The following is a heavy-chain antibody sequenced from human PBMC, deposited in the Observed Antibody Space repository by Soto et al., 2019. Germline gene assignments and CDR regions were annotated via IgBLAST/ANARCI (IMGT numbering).Heavy chain of an antibody. D-gene: IGHD2-21*02. CDR3: TRPHGGDCAFDN. J-gene: IGHJ4*02. Sequence: QVQLQESGPGLVKPSETLSLTCTFSGGSISSYYWSWIRQPPGKGLEWIGYTYNSGSTNYNPSLKSRVTMSLDTSKNEFSLKLRSVTAADTAVYYCTRPHGGDCAFDNWGQGTLVTASS. V-gene: IGHV4-59*08. CDR1: GGSISSYY. CDR2: TYNSGST.